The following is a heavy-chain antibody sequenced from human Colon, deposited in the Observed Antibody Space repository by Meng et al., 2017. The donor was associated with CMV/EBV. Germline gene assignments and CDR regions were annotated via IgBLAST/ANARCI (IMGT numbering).Heavy chain of an antibody. CDR2: INTGNANT. CDR3: ARGAEYGHQTLVS. CDR1: GYSFSSYA. Sequence: QVHLVQSGAEVKKPGASVTVSCKAFGYSFSSYAIHWVRQAPGQRLEWLGWINTGNANTKYSQKFQGRVTITRDTSASTAYMEVSSLVSEDTAVYYCARGAEYGHQTLVSWGLGALVTVSS. D-gene: IGHD2/OR15-2a*01. V-gene: IGHV1-3*04. J-gene: IGHJ4*02.